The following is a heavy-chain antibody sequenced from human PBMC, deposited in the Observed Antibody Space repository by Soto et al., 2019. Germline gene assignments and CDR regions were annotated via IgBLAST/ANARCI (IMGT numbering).Heavy chain of an antibody. Sequence: PSETLSLTCTVSGVSIHNSHSFWAWIRQPPGKGLEFIGSVYHNGGAHYNSSLKSRVTISVDTAHNQVSLRMRSLTAADTAVYYCGRVVEGATRHTDPDSWGQGILVTV. CDR2: VYHNGGA. CDR3: GRVVEGATRHTDPDS. J-gene: IGHJ5*01. CDR1: GVSIHNSHSF. D-gene: IGHD2-21*01. V-gene: IGHV4-39*01.